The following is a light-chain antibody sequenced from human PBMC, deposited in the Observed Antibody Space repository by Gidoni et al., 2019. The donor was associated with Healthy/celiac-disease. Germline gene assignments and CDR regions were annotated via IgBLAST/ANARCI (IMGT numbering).Light chain of an antibody. CDR2: GNS. J-gene: IGLJ2*01. CDR1: SSNIGAGYD. V-gene: IGLV1-40*01. CDR3: QSYDSSLSGSVV. Sequence: QSVLTQPPSVSGAPGQRVTISCTGSSSNIGAGYDVHWYQQLPGTAPKLLIYGNSNRPSGVPDRFPGSQSGTSASLAITGLQAEDEADYYCQSYDSSLSGSVVFGGGTKLTVL.